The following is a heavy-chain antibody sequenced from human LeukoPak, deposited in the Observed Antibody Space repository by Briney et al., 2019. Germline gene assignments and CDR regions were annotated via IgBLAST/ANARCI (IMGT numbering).Heavy chain of an antibody. CDR1: GFTFSSYA. V-gene: IGHV3-21*01. CDR3: ARDFSETLGA. D-gene: IGHD3-10*01. Sequence: GGSLRLSCAASGFTFSSYAMNWVRQAPGKGLEWVSSISASSAYMYYAASVKGRHTISRDNAKNSLYLQMNSLRAEDTAVYYCARDFSETLGARGQGTLVTVSS. CDR2: ISASSAYM. J-gene: IGHJ4*02.